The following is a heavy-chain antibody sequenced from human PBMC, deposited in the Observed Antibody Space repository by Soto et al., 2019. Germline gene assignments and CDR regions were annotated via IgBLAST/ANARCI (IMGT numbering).Heavy chain of an antibody. V-gene: IGHV4-31*03. CDR1: CGSISSGGYY. J-gene: IGHJ3*02. D-gene: IGHD2-21*02. CDR3: ARETPRIVVVTANAFDI. CDR2: IYYSGST. Sequence: PSETLSLTCTVSCGSISSGGYYWSWIRQHPGKGPEWIGYIYYSGSTYYNPSLKSRVTISVDTSKNQFSLKLSSVTAADTAVYYCARETPRIVVVTANAFDIWGQGTMVTVSS.